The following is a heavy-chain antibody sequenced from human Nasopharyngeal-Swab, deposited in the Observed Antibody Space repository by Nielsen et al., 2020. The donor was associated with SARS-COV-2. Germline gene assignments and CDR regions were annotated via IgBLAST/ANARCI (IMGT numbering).Heavy chain of an antibody. Sequence: GGSLRLSCAASGFIFSASAIHWVRQASGKGLEWVGRIGDKDHNYATTYRASVQGRFTISRDDSKNTAFLQMDSLKTEDTAPYYCTTDFYFDYWGQGTLVTVSS. CDR1: GFIFSASA. J-gene: IGHJ4*02. CDR3: TTDFYFDY. CDR2: IGDKDHNYAT. V-gene: IGHV3-73*01.